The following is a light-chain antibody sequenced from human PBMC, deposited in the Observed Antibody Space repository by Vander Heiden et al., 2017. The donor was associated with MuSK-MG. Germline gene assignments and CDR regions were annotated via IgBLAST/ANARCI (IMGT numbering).Light chain of an antibody. Sequence: EILMTQSPATLSVSPGERATLSCRASQSVGSNLAWYQQKPGQAPRLLIYGASTRATGIPARFSGSESGTDFTLTISSLQSEDSAVYYCQQYNNWPPYTFCQGTKLEIK. CDR2: GAS. J-gene: IGKJ2*01. CDR1: QSVGSN. CDR3: QQYNNWPPYT. V-gene: IGKV3-15*01.